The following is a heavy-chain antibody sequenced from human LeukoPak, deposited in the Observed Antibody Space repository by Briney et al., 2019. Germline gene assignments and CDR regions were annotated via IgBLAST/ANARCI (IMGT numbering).Heavy chain of an antibody. J-gene: IGHJ4*02. V-gene: IGHV3-30-3*01. CDR1: GFTFSNNA. Sequence: GGSLRLSCTASGFTFSNNAMHWVRQAPGKGLEWVAVISHDGSTKAYADLVKGRFSVSRDTSKNTLYLQMNSLRADDTAVYHCVKEGVGSSYGYWGQGTLVTVSA. D-gene: IGHD6-6*01. CDR2: ISHDGSTK. CDR3: VKEGVGSSYGY.